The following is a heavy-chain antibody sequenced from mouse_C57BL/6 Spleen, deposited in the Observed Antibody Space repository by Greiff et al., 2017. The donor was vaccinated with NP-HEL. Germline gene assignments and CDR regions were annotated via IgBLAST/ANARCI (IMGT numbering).Heavy chain of an antibody. J-gene: IGHJ4*01. CDR3: TSTVVGYAMDY. CDR2: IDPENGDT. Sequence: EVQLQQSGAELVRPGASVKLSCTASGFNITDDYMHWVKQRPEQGLEWIGWIDPENGDTEYASKFQGKATITADTSSNTAYLQLSSLTSEDTAVYYCTSTVVGYAMDYWGQGTSVTVSS. D-gene: IGHD1-1*01. CDR1: GFNITDDY. V-gene: IGHV14-4*01.